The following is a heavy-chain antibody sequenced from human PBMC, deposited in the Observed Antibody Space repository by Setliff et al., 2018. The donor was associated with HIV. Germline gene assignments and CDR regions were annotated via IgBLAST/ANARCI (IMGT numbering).Heavy chain of an antibody. Sequence: ASVKVSCKASGYTFATYGISWVRQAPGQGLEWMGWISPYNGNTNYAQKVQGRVTMTTDTSTSTAYMELRSLRSDDTAVYYCARHAATWYYESSGPHFDYWGQGTLVTVSS. J-gene: IGHJ4*02. CDR3: ARHAATWYYESSGPHFDY. CDR1: GYTFATYG. D-gene: IGHD3-22*01. V-gene: IGHV1-18*01. CDR2: ISPYNGNT.